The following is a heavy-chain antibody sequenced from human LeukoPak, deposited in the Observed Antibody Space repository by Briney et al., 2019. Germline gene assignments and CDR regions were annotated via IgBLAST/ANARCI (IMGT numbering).Heavy chain of an antibody. J-gene: IGHJ4*02. D-gene: IGHD3-22*01. Sequence: ASVKVSCKASGYTFTSYDISWLRQAPGQELEWMGRISAYNGNTNYAQKLQGRVTMTTDTSTRTAYMELRSLRSDDTAVYFCAREYYDYYEGFDYWGQGTLVTVSS. CDR3: AREYYDYYEGFDY. CDR2: ISAYNGNT. CDR1: GYTFTSYD. V-gene: IGHV1-18*01.